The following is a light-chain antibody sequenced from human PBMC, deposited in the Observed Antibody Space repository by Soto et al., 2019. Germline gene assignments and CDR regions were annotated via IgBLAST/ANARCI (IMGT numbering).Light chain of an antibody. V-gene: IGLV2-23*01. CDR1: SSDVGSDNL. Sequence: QSVLTQPASVSGSPGQSITISCTGTSSDVGSDNLVSWYQQHPGKAPKLMIYEGSKRPSGVSDRFSGSKSGNTASLTISGLQAEDEADYYCRSYEGRSTLAVFGTGTKLTVL. CDR3: RSYEGRSTLAV. J-gene: IGLJ1*01. CDR2: EGS.